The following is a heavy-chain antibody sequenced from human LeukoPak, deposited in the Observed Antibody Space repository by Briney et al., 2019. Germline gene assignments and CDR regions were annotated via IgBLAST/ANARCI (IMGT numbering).Heavy chain of an antibody. J-gene: IGHJ3*02. CDR2: ISGSGGST. D-gene: IGHD3-22*01. V-gene: IGHV3-23*01. Sequence: GGSLRLSCAASGFTFSSYAMSWVRQAPEKGLEWVSAISGSGGSTYYADSVKGRFTISRDNSKNTLYLQMNSLRAEDTAVYYCAKDSMIVVVTYAFDIWGQGTMVTVSS. CDR3: AKDSMIVVVTYAFDI. CDR1: GFTFSSYA.